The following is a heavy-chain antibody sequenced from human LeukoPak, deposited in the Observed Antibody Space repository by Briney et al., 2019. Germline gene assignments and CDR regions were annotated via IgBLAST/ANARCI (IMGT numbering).Heavy chain of an antibody. D-gene: IGHD3-10*01. J-gene: IGHJ4*02. CDR1: GGTFSSYA. CDR2: IIPIFGTA. Sequence: ASVKVSCKASGGTFSSYAISWVRQAPGQGLEWMGGIIPIFGTANYAQKFQGRGTITADKSTSTAYMELSSLRSEDTAVYYCARVAGSGSYYSDYWGQGTLVTVSS. CDR3: ARVAGSGSYYSDY. V-gene: IGHV1-69*06.